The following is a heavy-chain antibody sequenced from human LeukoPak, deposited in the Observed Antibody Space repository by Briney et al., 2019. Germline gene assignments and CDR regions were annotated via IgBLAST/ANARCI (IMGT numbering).Heavy chain of an antibody. V-gene: IGHV3-33*01. CDR3: ARGGNSSWDY. Sequence: GGSLRLSCVVSGLIFRNYGMHWVRQAPGKGLEWVAVIWYDGSNQYYVDSVKGRFTVSKDNAKNTLYLQMNSLRVEDTAVYYCARGGNSSWDYWGQGALVTVSS. J-gene: IGHJ4*02. CDR2: IWYDGSNQ. D-gene: IGHD6-6*01. CDR1: GLIFRNYG.